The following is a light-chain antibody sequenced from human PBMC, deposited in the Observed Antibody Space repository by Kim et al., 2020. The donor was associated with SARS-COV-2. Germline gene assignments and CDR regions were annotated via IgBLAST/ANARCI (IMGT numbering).Light chain of an antibody. CDR3: QQYDNWPRT. CDR2: DAS. J-gene: IGKJ2*01. CDR1: QSVGRN. V-gene: IGKV3-15*01. Sequence: EKAMAQSPATLSVSPGERATLSCRASQSVGRNLAWYQQKPGQAPRLLIYDASTRATGIPARFSGSGSGTEFTLTISSLQSEDFAVYYCQQYDNWPRTFGQGTKLEI.